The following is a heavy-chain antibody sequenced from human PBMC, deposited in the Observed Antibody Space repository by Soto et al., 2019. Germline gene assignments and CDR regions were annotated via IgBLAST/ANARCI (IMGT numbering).Heavy chain of an antibody. CDR3: ARGQQGITMVRGVIIGTRFDP. J-gene: IGHJ5*02. Sequence: SETLSLTCTDSGGSISSGDYYWSWIRQPPGKGLEWIGYIYYSGSTYYNPSLKSRVTISVDTSKNQFSLKLSSVTAADTAVYYCARGQQGITMVRGVIIGTRFDPWGQGTRVNVSS. CDR1: GGSISSGDYY. CDR2: IYYSGST. D-gene: IGHD3-10*01. V-gene: IGHV4-30-4*01.